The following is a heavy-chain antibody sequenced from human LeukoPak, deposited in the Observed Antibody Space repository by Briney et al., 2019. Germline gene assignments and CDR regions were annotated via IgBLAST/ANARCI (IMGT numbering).Heavy chain of an antibody. V-gene: IGHV4-31*03. CDR2: IYYSGST. CDR3: ARDTDYGDYYYGMDV. CDR1: GGSISSGGYY. D-gene: IGHD4-17*01. J-gene: IGHJ6*02. Sequence: PLSLTCTVSGGSISSGGYYWSWIRQHPGKGLEWIGYIYYSGSTYYTPSLKSRVTISVDTSKNQFSLKLSSVTAADTAVYYCARDTDYGDYYYGMDVWGQGTTVTVSS.